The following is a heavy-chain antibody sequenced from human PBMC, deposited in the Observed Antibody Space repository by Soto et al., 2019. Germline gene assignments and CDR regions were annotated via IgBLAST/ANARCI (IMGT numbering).Heavy chain of an antibody. V-gene: IGHV3-30-3*01. D-gene: IGHD5-18*01. CDR3: ARDDVDTAMVRYYYYGMDV. CDR2: ILYDGSNK. Sequence: QVQLVESGGGVVQPGRSLRLSCAASGFTFSSYAMHWVRQAPGKGLEWVAVILYDGSNKYYADSVKGRFTISRDNSKNTLYLQMSSLRAEDTAVYYCARDDVDTAMVRYYYYGMDVWGQGTTVTVSS. J-gene: IGHJ6*02. CDR1: GFTFSSYA.